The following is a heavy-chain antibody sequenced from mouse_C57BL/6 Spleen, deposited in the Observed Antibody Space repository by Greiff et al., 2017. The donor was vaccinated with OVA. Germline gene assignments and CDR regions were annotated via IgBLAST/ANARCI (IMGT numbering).Heavy chain of an antibody. CDR2: IYPGDGDT. CDR1: GYAFSSYW. D-gene: IGHD2-4*01. Sequence: QVQLKESGAELVKPGASVKISCKASGYAFSSYWMNWVKQRPGKGLEWIGQIYPGDGDTNYNGKFKGKATLTADKSSSTAYMQLSSLTSEDSAVYFCARSGDYDYDGGKNWYFDVWGTGTTVTVSA. CDR3: ARSGDYDYDGGKNWYFDV. J-gene: IGHJ1*03. V-gene: IGHV1-80*01.